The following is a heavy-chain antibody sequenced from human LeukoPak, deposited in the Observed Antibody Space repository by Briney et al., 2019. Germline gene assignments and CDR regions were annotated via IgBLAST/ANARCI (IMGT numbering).Heavy chain of an antibody. CDR3: ARGDQVTYYYDSSGYYYFDY. CDR2: INHSGST. J-gene: IGHJ4*02. D-gene: IGHD3-22*01. CDR1: GGSFSGYY. V-gene: IGHV4-34*01. Sequence: SETLSLTCAVYGGSFSGYYWSWIRQPPGKGREGIGEINHSGSTNYNPSLKSRVTISVDTSKNQFSLKLSSVTAADTAVYYCARGDQVTYYYDSSGYYYFDYWGQGTLVTVSS.